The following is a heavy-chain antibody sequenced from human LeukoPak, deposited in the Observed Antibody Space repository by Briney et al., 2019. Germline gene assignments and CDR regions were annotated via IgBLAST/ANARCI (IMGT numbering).Heavy chain of an antibody. CDR1: GFTFINAW. V-gene: IGHV3-15*01. Sequence: GGSLRLSCAASGFTFINAWMTWVRQAPGKGLEWVALTKGKTDGGTTDYAAPVKGRFFISRDDSKNTLYLQMDSLQTEDTAVYYCTTHYPDSGSYNYWGQGTLVTVSS. CDR2: TKGKTDGGTT. D-gene: IGHD1-26*01. CDR3: TTHYPDSGSYNY. J-gene: IGHJ4*02.